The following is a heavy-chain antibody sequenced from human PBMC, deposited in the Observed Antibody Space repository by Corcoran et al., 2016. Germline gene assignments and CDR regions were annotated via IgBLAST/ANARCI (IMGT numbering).Heavy chain of an antibody. D-gene: IGHD2-2*01. CDR3: ARVPKSVVVVPAPRYFDY. Sequence: QVQLVQSGAEVKKPGASVKVSCKASGYTFTSYYMHWVRQAPGQGLEWMGIINPSGGSTSYAQKFQGRVTMTRDTSTSTVYMELSSLRSEDTAVYYCARVPKSVVVVPAPRYFDYWGQGTLVTVSS. CDR2: INPSGGST. CDR1: GYTFTSYY. V-gene: IGHV1-46*01. J-gene: IGHJ4*02.